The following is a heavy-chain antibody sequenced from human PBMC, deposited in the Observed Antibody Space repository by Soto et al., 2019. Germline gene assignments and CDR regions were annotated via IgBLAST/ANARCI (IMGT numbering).Heavy chain of an antibody. CDR3: ARVPQGWYANNCYFDH. J-gene: IGHJ4*03. D-gene: IGHD2-8*01. Sequence: SETLSLTCTLSGGSVRAPDWWNWVRQSPDKGLEWIAEVHISGHSNYNPSLRSRVSVSIDSSKNQFYLNLNSVTAADTAIYYCARVPQGWYANNCYFDHWGQGTQVTVSS. CDR2: VHISGHS. CDR1: GGSVRAPDW. V-gene: IGHV4-4*02.